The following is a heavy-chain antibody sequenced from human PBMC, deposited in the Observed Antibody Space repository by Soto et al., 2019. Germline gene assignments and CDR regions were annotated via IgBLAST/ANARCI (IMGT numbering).Heavy chain of an antibody. V-gene: IGHV3-7*01. CDR1: GFTFSSYW. J-gene: IGHJ4*02. D-gene: IGHD3-22*01. CDR3: ATQTYYYDSSGYPPLDY. CDR2: IKQDGSEK. Sequence: VQLVESGGGLVQPGGSLRLSCAASGFTFSSYWMSWVRQAPGKGLEWVANIKQDGSEKYYVDSVKGRFTISRDNAKNSLYLQMNSLRAEDTAVYYCATQTYYYDSSGYPPLDYWGQGTLVTVSS.